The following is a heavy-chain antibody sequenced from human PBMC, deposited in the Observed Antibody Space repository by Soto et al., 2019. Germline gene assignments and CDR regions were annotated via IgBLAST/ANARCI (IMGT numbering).Heavy chain of an antibody. V-gene: IGHV4-59*08. CDR1: SGPSKSHN. D-gene: IGHD3-10*01. CDR2: VYDTWST. Sequence: QVQVQQSGPGLVKPSETLSLTCTVSSGPSKSHNWGWIRQPPGRGLEWIGYVYDTWSTSYNPTLKSRVTLSADTSTNRISLTLIFVTAADTAVYYCVRQGIGFLHGLVDVWGQGTTVIVSS. J-gene: IGHJ6*01. CDR3: VRQGIGFLHGLVDV.